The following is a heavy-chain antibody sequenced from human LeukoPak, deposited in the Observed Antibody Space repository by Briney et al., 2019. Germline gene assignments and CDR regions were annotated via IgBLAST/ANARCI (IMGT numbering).Heavy chain of an antibody. J-gene: IGHJ4*02. CDR1: GFTVSSNY. CDR2: IYSGGST. V-gene: IGHV3-53*05. CDR3: ARNLEMATIILGY. Sequence: GGSLRLSCAASGFTVSSNYMSWVRQAPGKGLEWVSVIYSGGSTYYADSVKGRFTISRDNSKNTLYLQMNSLRAEDTAVYYCARNLEMATIILGYWGQGTLVTVSS. D-gene: IGHD5-24*01.